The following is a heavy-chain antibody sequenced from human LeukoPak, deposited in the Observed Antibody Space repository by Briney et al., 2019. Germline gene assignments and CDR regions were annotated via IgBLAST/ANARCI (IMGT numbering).Heavy chain of an antibody. D-gene: IGHD5-24*01. CDR3: ARDMGYVRRWLQWV. CDR2: ISSSGSTI. V-gene: IGHV3-48*04. Sequence: GGSLRLSCVASGFTFSNYGMQWVRQAPGKGLEWVSYISSSGSTIYYADSVKGRFTISRDNAKNSLYLQMNSLRAEDTAVYYCARDMGYVRRWLQWVWGQGTLVTVSS. CDR1: GFTFSNYG. J-gene: IGHJ4*02.